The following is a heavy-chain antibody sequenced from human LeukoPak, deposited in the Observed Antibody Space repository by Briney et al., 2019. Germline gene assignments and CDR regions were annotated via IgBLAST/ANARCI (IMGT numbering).Heavy chain of an antibody. CDR3: ARHYYDSSGYYYYFDY. CDR2: INSNSGGT. CDR1: GYTFTGYY. J-gene: IGHJ4*02. D-gene: IGHD3-22*01. V-gene: IGHV1-2*02. Sequence: ASVKVSCKASGYTFTGYYMHWVRQAPGQGLEWMGWINSNSGGTNYAQKFQGRVTMTRDTSISTAYMELSRLRSDDTAVYYCARHYYDSSGYYYYFDYWGQGTLVTVSS.